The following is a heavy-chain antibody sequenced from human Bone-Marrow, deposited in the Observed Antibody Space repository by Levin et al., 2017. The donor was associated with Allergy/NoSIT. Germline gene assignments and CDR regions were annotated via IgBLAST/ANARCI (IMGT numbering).Heavy chain of an antibody. D-gene: IGHD6-19*01. CDR2: INPDTGGA. J-gene: IGHJ4*02. Sequence: GESLKISCKASGYTFTGYYIHWVRQAPGQGPEWMGRINPDTGGANYGQTFQGRVTMTRDTSITTAYMELASLRSDDTAVYFCARGAYSTGWDSWGQGTLVTVSS. CDR1: GYTFTGYY. V-gene: IGHV1-2*06. CDR3: ARGAYSTGWDS.